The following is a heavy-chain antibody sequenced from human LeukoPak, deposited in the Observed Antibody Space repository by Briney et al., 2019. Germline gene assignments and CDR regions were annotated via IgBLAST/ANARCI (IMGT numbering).Heavy chain of an antibody. D-gene: IGHD6-6*01. CDR1: GFTFSSYA. CDR3: ARASSRYYYYYYMDV. J-gene: IGHJ6*03. Sequence: PGGSLRLSCAASGFTFSSYAMHWVRQAPGKGLEWVAVISYDGSNKYYADSVKGRFTISRDNSKNTLYLQMNSLRAEDTAVYYCARASSRYYYYYYMDVWGKGTTVTVSS. V-gene: IGHV3-30-3*01. CDR2: ISYDGSNK.